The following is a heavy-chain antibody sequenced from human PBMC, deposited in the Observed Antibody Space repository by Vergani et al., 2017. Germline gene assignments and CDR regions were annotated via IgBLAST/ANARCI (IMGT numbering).Heavy chain of an antibody. CDR2: TYYRSKWSN. D-gene: IGHD6-19*01. Sequence: QVQLQQSGPGLVWPSQTLSLTCVISGDSVSNNKTTWNWIRQSPSRGLEWLGRTYYRSKWSNDYAESVKSRLTIDPDTSKNLFSLHLNSVTPEDTAVYYCARVTAVPGSIWFDPWGQGALVTVSS. CDR3: ARVTAVPGSIWFDP. J-gene: IGHJ5*02. CDR1: GDSVSNNKTT. V-gene: IGHV6-1*01.